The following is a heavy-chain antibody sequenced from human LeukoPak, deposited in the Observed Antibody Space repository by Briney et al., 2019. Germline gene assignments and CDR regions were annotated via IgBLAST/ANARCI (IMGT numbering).Heavy chain of an antibody. J-gene: IGHJ4*02. CDR2: IIPIFGTA. CDR3: ARDRTGLGFDY. D-gene: IGHD1-1*01. CDR1: GGTFSSYA. Sequence: GASVKVSCKASGGTFSSYAISWVRQAPGQGLEWMGGIIPIFGTANYAQKFQGRVTITADESTSTAYMELSSLRSGDTAVYYCARDRTGLGFDYWGQGTLVTVSS. V-gene: IGHV1-69*13.